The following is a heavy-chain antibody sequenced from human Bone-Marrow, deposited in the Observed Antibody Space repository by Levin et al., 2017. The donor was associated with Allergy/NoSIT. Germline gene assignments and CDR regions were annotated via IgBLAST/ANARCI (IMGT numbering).Heavy chain of an antibody. V-gene: IGHV5-51*01. CDR1: GYSFSSYW. CDR2: IYAGDSDV. Sequence: RGESLKISCKGSGYSFSSYWIAWVRQTPEKGLEWMGIIYAGDSDVRYSPSFQGQVTISVDKSITTAYLQWSSLKASDTATYFCARGNVLIQGNDYWGQGTLVTVSP. D-gene: IGHD1-1*01. CDR3: ARGNVLIQGNDY. J-gene: IGHJ4*02.